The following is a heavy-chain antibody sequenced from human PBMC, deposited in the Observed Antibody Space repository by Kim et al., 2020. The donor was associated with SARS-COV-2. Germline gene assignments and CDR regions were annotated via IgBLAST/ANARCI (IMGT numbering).Heavy chain of an antibody. CDR3: AKGLAYYYDSSGSAPYGMDV. J-gene: IGHJ6*02. Sequence: GGSLRLSCAASGFTFDDYAMHWVRQAPGKGLEWVSGISWNSGSIGYADSVKGRFTISRDNAKNSLYLQMNSLRAEDTALYYCAKGLAYYYDSSGSAPYGMDVWGQGTTVTVSS. CDR2: ISWNSGSI. V-gene: IGHV3-9*01. CDR1: GFTFDDYA. D-gene: IGHD3-22*01.